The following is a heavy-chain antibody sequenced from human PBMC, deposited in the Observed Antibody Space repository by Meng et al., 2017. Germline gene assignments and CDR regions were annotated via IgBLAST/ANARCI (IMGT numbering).Heavy chain of an antibody. CDR3: ARDRQFGNSITGTTRAFDI. D-gene: IGHD1-20*01. J-gene: IGHJ3*02. CDR2: INPNSGGT. V-gene: IGHV1-2*06. Sequence: ASVKVSCKASGYTFTGYYMHWVRQAPGQGLEWMGRINPNSGGTNYAQKFQGRVTMTRDTSISTAYMELSRLRSDDTAVYYCARDRQFGNSITGTTRAFDIWGQGTMVTVSS. CDR1: GYTFTGYY.